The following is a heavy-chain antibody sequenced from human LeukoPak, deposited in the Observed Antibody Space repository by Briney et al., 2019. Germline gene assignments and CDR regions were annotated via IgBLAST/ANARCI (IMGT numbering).Heavy chain of an antibody. CDR2: INPNSGGT. CDR3: ARDRGGYSYGYSAFDI. Sequence: ASVKVSCKASGYTFTGYYMHWVRQAPGQGLEWMGWINPNSGGTNYAQKFQGRVTMTRDTSISTAYMELSRLRSDDTAVYYCARDRGGYSYGYSAFDIWGQGTMVTVSS. CDR1: GYTFTGYY. D-gene: IGHD5-18*01. J-gene: IGHJ3*02. V-gene: IGHV1-2*02.